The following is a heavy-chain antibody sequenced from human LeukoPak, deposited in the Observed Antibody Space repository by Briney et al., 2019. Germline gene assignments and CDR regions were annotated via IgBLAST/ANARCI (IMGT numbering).Heavy chain of an antibody. CDR3: ASLARLHSSGYRRLDP. Sequence: SETLSLTCNVSGYFISSGYYWGWVRQSPGKGLEWIGSIYYSGSTYYNPSLKSRVTISVDTSKNQFSLKLSSVTAAGTAVYYCASLARLHSSGYRRLDPWGQGTLVTVSS. V-gene: IGHV4-38-2*02. CDR2: IYYSGST. D-gene: IGHD3-22*01. CDR1: GYFISSGYY. J-gene: IGHJ5*02.